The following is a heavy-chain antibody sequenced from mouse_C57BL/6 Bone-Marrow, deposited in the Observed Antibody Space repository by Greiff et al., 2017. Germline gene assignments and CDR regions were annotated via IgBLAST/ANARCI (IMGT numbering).Heavy chain of an antibody. Sequence: QVQLQQSGAELARPGASVKLSCKASGYTFTSYGISWVKQSTGQGLEWIGEIYPRSGNTYYNEKFKGKATLTADKSSSTAYMELRSLTSEDSAVYFCARRLLPWYFDVWGTGTTVTVSS. CDR1: GYTFTSYG. CDR3: ARRLLPWYFDV. CDR2: IYPRSGNT. J-gene: IGHJ1*03. D-gene: IGHD1-1*01. V-gene: IGHV1-81*01.